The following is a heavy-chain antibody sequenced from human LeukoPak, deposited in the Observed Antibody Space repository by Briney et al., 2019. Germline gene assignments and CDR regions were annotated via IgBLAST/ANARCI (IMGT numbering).Heavy chain of an antibody. CDR1: GGSISSYF. J-gene: IGHJ4*02. Sequence: PSETLSLTFTVSGGSISSYFWSWIRQPAGKGLEWIGRIYASGNTNYNPSLNSRLTMSIDTSKNQLSLRLSSVTAADTAVYFCAIEDPLVAARGLDYWGQGTLVTVSS. V-gene: IGHV4-4*07. CDR2: IYASGNT. D-gene: IGHD2-15*01. CDR3: AIEDPLVAARGLDY.